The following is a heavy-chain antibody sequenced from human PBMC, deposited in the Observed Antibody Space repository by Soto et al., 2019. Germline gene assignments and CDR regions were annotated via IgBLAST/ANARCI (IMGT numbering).Heavy chain of an antibody. V-gene: IGHV1-69*09. CDR2: INPILDST. D-gene: IGHD6-25*01. J-gene: IGHJ4*02. CDR1: GIMSSGYG. CDR3: ATMKRARLDS. Sequence: QEQVVQSGPAMKEPGSSVKVSCRASGIMSSGYGFSWVRQAPGQGLEWVGMINPILDSTHYAQNSQGRVSLSVDKSRDTDYLEVTSLRLEDTAIYFCATMKRARLDSWGRGTVVTVSS.